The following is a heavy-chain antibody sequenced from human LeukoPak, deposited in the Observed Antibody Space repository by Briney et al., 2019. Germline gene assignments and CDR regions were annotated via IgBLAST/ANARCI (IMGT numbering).Heavy chain of an antibody. CDR2: ISGSGGST. Sequence: PGGSLRLSCAASGFTFSSYAMSWLRQAPGKGLEWVSVISGSGGSTYYADSVKGRFTISRDNSKNTVYLQMNSLRAEDTAVYYCAKVMKGSERLTMVRGVIIKTAGLYYMDVWGKGTTVTVSS. CDR1: GFTFSSYA. CDR3: AKVMKGSERLTMVRGVIIKTAGLYYMDV. V-gene: IGHV3-23*01. D-gene: IGHD3-10*01. J-gene: IGHJ6*03.